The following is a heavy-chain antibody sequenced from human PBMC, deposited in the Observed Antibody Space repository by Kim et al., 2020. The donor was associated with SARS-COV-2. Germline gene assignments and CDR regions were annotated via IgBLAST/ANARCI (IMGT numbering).Heavy chain of an antibody. CDR3: ARGISSSWSPTQLDF. D-gene: IGHD6-13*01. Sequence: GGSLRLSCAASGFTFRSYGMYWVRQAPGKGLEWLAVISYDGSDKYYADSVKGRFTISRDNSKNTLYLQMSSLRAEDTAVYYCARGISSSWSPTQLDFWGQGTLVTVSS. V-gene: IGHV3-30*03. CDR1: GFTFRSYG. CDR2: ISYDGSDK. J-gene: IGHJ4*02.